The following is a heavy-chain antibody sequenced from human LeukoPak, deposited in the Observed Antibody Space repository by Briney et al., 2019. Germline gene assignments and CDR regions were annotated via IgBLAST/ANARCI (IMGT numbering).Heavy chain of an antibody. V-gene: IGHV4-59*08. CDR3: ARVLPVASKIDY. D-gene: IGHD2-2*01. CDR2: VYYSGST. J-gene: IGHJ4*02. Sequence: PSETLSLTCTVSGGSISSYYWRWIRQPPGKGLEWIGYVYYSGSTNYNPSLKSRVTISVDTSNNQFSLKLSSVTAADTAVYYCARVLPVASKIDYWGQGALVTVSS. CDR1: GGSISSYY.